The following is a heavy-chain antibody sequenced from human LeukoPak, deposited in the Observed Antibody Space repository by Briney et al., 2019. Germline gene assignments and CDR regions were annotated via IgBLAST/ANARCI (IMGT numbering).Heavy chain of an antibody. CDR1: GGSISSSSYY. CDR3: ASGDDVLGIYYFDY. Sequence: SETLSLTCTVSGGSISSSSYYWGWVRQPPGKGLEWLGSIYYSGSTYYNPSLKSRVTISVDTSKNQFSLKLSSVTAADTAVYYCASGDDVLGIYYFDYWGQGTLVTVSS. J-gene: IGHJ4*02. D-gene: IGHD1-14*01. V-gene: IGHV4-39*07. CDR2: IYYSGST.